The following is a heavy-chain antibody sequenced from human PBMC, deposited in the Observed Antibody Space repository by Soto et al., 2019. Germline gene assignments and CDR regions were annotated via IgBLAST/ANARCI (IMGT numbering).Heavy chain of an antibody. J-gene: IGHJ4*02. CDR3: ERDETYYYGSGPV. Sequence: QPGGSLRLSCAASGFTFSTYWMSWVRQAPGKGLEWVANIKQDGSEKYYVDSVKGRFTISRDNAKNSLYLQMNSLRAEDKAVYYCERDETYYYGSGPVGGQGTLVTVSS. CDR2: IKQDGSEK. CDR1: GFTFSTYW. D-gene: IGHD3-10*01. V-gene: IGHV3-7*01.